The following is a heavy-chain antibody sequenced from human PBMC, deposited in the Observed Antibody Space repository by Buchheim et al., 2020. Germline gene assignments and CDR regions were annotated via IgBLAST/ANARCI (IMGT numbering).Heavy chain of an antibody. CDR1: GGSITTNNW. CDR3: ARLMAHSSLSRRYFDF. J-gene: IGHJ4*02. V-gene: IGHV4-4*02. D-gene: IGHD6-6*01. CDR2: IYPSGTT. Sequence: QVQLQESGPGLVKPSGTLSLTCGVSGGSITTNNWWTWVRQPPGKGLEWIGEIYPSGTTYYNPSLKSRVSISVDTSKNLFSLNLNSVTAADTAVYFCARLMAHSSLSRRYFDFWGQGTL.